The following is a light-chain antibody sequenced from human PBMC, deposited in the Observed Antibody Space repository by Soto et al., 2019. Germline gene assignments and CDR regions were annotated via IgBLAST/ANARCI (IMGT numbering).Light chain of an antibody. CDR1: QGISSY. CDR3: QQLNNYPLT. CDR2: AAS. Sequence: IPLTQSPSSLSASVGDRVTITCRASQGISSYLAWYQQKPGKAPKLLIYAASTLKSGVPSRFSGSGSATDFTLTISSLQPEDFATYYCQQLNNYPLTFGGGTKVEIK. V-gene: IGKV1-9*01. J-gene: IGKJ4*01.